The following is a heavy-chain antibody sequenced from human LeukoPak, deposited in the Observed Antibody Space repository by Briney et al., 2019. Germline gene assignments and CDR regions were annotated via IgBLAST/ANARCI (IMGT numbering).Heavy chain of an antibody. CDR3: AREGGSYLPNWFDP. CDR2: IYTSGST. J-gene: IGHJ5*02. Sequence: KTSETLSLTCTVSGGSISSGSYYWSWIRQPAGKGLEWIGRIYTSGSTNYNPSLKSRVTISVDTSKNQFSLKLSSVTAADTAVYYCAREGGSYLPNWFDPWGQGTLVTVSS. D-gene: IGHD1-26*01. V-gene: IGHV4-61*02. CDR1: GGSISSGSYY.